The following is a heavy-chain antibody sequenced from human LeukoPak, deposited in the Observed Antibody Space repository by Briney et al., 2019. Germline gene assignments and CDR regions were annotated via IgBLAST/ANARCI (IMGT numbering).Heavy chain of an antibody. CDR2: ISNDGSNK. Sequence: QTGGSLRLSCVASGFIFSRYGMHWVRQAPGKGLEWVGVISNDGSNKYYTDSVKGRFTISRDNSKNTLYLQMNSLRAEDTAVYYCARKRSPGAFDIWGQGTMVTVSS. CDR3: ARKRSPGAFDI. J-gene: IGHJ3*02. CDR1: GFIFSRYG. V-gene: IGHV3-30*03.